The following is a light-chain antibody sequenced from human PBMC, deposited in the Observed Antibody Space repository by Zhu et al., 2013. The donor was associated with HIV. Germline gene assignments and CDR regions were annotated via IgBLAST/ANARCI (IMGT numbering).Light chain of an antibody. Sequence: DIQMTQSPSSLSASVGDRVTITCRASQGISSYLAWFQQKPGKAPKSLIYGASSLQSGVPSTFSGSGSGTEFTLTISSLQPDDFATYYCQQYNTYPPTFGPRDQ. V-gene: IGKV1-16*01. CDR3: QQYNTYPPT. CDR1: QGISSY. J-gene: IGKJ3*01. CDR2: GAS.